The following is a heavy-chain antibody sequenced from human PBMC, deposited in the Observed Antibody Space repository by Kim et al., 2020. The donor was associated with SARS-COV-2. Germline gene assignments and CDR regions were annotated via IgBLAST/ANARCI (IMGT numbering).Heavy chain of an antibody. V-gene: IGHV3-33*05. CDR3: ARGSGSSYYYYYYGMDV. Sequence: GGSLRLSCAASGFTFSSYGMHWVRQAPGKGLEWVAVISYDGSNKYYADSVKGRFTISRDNSKNTLYLQMNSLRAEDTAVYYCARGSGSSYYYYYYGMDVWGQGTTVTVSS. CDR1: GFTFSSYG. CDR2: ISYDGSNK. D-gene: IGHD3-10*01. J-gene: IGHJ6*02.